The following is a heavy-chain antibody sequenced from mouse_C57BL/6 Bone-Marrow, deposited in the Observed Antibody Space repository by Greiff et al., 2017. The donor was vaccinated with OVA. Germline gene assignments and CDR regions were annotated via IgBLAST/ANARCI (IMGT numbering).Heavy chain of an antibody. Sequence: EVKLVDSGGGLVKPGGSLKLSCAASGFTFSSYAMSWVRQTPEKRLEWVATISDGGSYTYYPDNVKGRFTISRDNAKNNLYLQMSHLKSEDTAMYYCARVPYSNFLDYWGQGTTLTVSS. CDR2: ISDGGSYT. D-gene: IGHD2-5*01. CDR1: GFTFSSYA. V-gene: IGHV5-4*03. J-gene: IGHJ2*01. CDR3: ARVPYSNFLDY.